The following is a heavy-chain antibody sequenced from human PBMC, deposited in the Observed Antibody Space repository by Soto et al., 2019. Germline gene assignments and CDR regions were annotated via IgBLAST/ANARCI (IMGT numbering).Heavy chain of an antibody. CDR3: ALCRHTTYYYYGMDG. CDR2: INGGNGNT. J-gene: IGHJ6*02. D-gene: IGHD1-1*01. CDR1: GNTVPNYA. Sequence: ASVKVSCKASGNTVPNYAIHWVRQAPGQRLEWMGWINGGNGNTYYSEHFQGRVTFTRDTSAGTAYMELSSLRSEDTAVYYCALCRHTTYYYYGMDGWAQRTTDTVSS. V-gene: IGHV1-3*01.